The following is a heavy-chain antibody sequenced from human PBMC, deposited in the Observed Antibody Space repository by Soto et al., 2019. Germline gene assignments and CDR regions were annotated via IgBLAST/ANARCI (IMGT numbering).Heavy chain of an antibody. CDR2: IYYSGSA. J-gene: IGHJ4*02. CDR1: GVSISGFY. CDR3: ARWTYCGGDCYWLDF. D-gene: IGHD2-21*02. V-gene: IGHV4-59*01. Sequence: SETLSLTCTISGVSISGFYWGWIRQPPGKGLEWIGNIYYSGSANYDPSLRSRVTISLNTSKNQFSLNLNSVTAADTAIYYCARWTYCGGDCYWLDFWGQGTLVTVS.